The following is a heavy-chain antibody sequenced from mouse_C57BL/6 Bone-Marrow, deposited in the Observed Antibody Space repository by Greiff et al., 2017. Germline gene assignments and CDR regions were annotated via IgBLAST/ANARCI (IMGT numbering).Heavy chain of an antibody. Sequence: QVQLQQSGPELVKPGASVKISCKASGYAFSSSWMNWVKQRPGKGLEWIGRIYPGDGDTNYNGKFKGKATLTADKSSSTAYMQLSSLTSEDSAVYFCGRFTLSSYAMDCGGQGTSGPGFS. CDR3: GRFTLSSYAMDC. J-gene: IGHJ4*01. D-gene: IGHD1-1*02. CDR2: IYPGDGDT. V-gene: IGHV1-82*01. CDR1: GYAFSSSW.